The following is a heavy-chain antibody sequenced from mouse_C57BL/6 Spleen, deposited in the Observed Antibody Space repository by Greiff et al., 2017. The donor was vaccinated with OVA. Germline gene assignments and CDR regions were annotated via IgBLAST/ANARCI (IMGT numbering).Heavy chain of an antibody. Sequence: QVQLQQSGAELVRPGSSVKLSCKASGYTFTSYWMDWVKQRPGQGLEWIGNIYPSDSETHYNQKFKDKATLTVDKSSSTAYMQLSSLTSEDSAVYYCARGGGSYYFDYWGQGTTLTVSS. D-gene: IGHD1-1*02. V-gene: IGHV1-61*01. CDR3: ARGGGSYYFDY. J-gene: IGHJ2*01. CDR2: IYPSDSET. CDR1: GYTFTSYW.